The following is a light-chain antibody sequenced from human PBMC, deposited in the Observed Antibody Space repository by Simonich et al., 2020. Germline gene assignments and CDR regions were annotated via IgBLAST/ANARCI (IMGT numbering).Light chain of an antibody. CDR2: WAS. Sequence: DIVMTQSPDSLAVSLGERATINCKSSQSVFYSSNNKNYLAWYQQKPGQPPKLLIYWASTRESGVPYRFSGSGSGTDFTLTISSLQAEDVAVYYCQQNYSTPYTFGQGTKLEIK. J-gene: IGKJ2*01. CDR1: QSVFYSSNNKNY. V-gene: IGKV4-1*01. CDR3: QQNYSTPYT.